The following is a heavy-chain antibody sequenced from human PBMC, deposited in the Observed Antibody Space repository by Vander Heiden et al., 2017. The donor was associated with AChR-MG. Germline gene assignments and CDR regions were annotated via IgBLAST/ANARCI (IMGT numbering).Heavy chain of an antibody. CDR1: GFTFSRYA. CDR3: ARDGGGIAAADYYFDS. V-gene: IGHV3-33*01. Sequence: QVQLVESGGGVVQPGRSLRLSCEASGFTFSRYAMPWSRQAPGKGLEWVAVIWHDGSNKYYADSVKGRFTISRDNSKKTLYVQMNSLRAEDTAVYYCARDGGGIAAADYYFDSWGQGTLVTVPS. D-gene: IGHD6-25*01. CDR2: IWHDGSNK. J-gene: IGHJ4*02.